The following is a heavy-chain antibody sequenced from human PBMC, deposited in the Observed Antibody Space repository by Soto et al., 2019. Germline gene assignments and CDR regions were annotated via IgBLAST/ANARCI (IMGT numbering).Heavy chain of an antibody. CDR2: ISGTDDYT. Sequence: GSLRLCCAASGCTFSNFAMTWVRQAPGEGLEWVSSISGTDDYTYYADSVKGRFTISRDNPKNTLFLHMNSPRADDTAVYYCAIARVVDSSLDHWGQGTLVTVSS. CDR1: GCTFSNFA. CDR3: AIARVVDSSLDH. V-gene: IGHV3-23*01. J-gene: IGHJ4*02. D-gene: IGHD2-15*01.